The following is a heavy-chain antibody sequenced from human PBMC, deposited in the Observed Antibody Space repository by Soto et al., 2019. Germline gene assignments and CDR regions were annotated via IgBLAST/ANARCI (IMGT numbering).Heavy chain of an antibody. V-gene: IGHV3-30-3*01. Sequence: GGSLSLSCAASGFTFSSYAMHWVRQAPGKGLEWVAVISYDGSNKYYADSVKGRFTISRDNSKNTLYLQMNSLRAEDTAVYYCARDPHSLIAAAPPYWGQGTLVTVSS. CDR3: ARDPHSLIAAAPPY. CDR1: GFTFSSYA. D-gene: IGHD6-13*01. J-gene: IGHJ4*02. CDR2: ISYDGSNK.